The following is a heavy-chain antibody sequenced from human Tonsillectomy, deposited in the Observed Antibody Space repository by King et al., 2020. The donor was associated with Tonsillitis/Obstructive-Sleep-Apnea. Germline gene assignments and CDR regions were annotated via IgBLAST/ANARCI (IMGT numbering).Heavy chain of an antibody. CDR3: AHREYGYFDY. V-gene: IGHV2-5*02. CDR2: SYWDYGK. D-gene: IGHD6-6*01. Sequence: TLKESGPTLVKPTQTLTLTCTFSGFSLSTSGEGVGWIRQPPGKDLDWLALSYWDYGKRYSPSLKSRLTITKDTSKNQVVLTMTNMDPVDTATYYCAHREYGYFDYWGQGTLVTVSS. J-gene: IGHJ4*02. CDR1: GFSLSTSGEG.